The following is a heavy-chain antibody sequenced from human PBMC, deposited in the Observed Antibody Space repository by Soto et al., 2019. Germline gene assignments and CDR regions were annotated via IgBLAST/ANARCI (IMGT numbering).Heavy chain of an antibody. D-gene: IGHD3-10*01. Sequence: SGPTLVNPTQTLTLTCTFSGFSLSTSGVGVGWIRQPPGKALEWLALIYWDDDKRYSPSLKSRLTITKDTSKNQVVLTMTNMEPVDTATYYCALTGLYGPGFDYWGQGTLVTVSS. CDR3: ALTGLYGPGFDY. J-gene: IGHJ4*02. CDR2: IYWDDDK. V-gene: IGHV2-5*02. CDR1: GFSLSTSGVG.